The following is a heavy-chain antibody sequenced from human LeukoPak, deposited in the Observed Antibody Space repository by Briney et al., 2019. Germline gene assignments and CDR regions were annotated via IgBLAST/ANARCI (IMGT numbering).Heavy chain of an antibody. D-gene: IGHD6-19*01. CDR3: ASLVSSGSSDFDAFDI. CDR1: GYTFTNYH. V-gene: IGHV1-46*01. CDR2: VNPNNGRT. J-gene: IGHJ3*02. Sequence: ASVKVSXKASGYTFTNYHMHWVRQAPGQGLEWMGVVNPNNGRTNYAQKFQGRVTMTRDTSANTVSMDLSSLRSEDTAVYYCASLVSSGSSDFDAFDIWGLGTMVTVSS.